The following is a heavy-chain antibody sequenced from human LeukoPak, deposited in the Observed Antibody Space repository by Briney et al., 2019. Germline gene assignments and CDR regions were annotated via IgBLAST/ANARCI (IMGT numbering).Heavy chain of an antibody. J-gene: IGHJ4*02. CDR2: ISYDGSNK. V-gene: IGHV3-30*03. CDR3: ARDPGSSGWSSYFDY. D-gene: IGHD6-19*01. Sequence: GGSLRLSCAASGFTFSSYGMHWVRQAPGKGLEWVAVISYDGSNKYYADSVKGRFTISRDNSKNTLYLQMNSLRAEDTAVYYCARDPGSSGWSSYFDYWGQGTLVTVSS. CDR1: GFTFSSYG.